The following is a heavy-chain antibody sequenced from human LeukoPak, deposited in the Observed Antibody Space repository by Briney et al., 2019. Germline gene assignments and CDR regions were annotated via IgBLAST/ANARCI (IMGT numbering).Heavy chain of an antibody. D-gene: IGHD3-3*01. J-gene: IGHJ5*02. CDR1: GYTFTSYG. CDR3: ARDITIFGVVISWFDP. Sequence: ASVKVSCKASGYTFTSYGISWVRQAPGQGLEWMGWISAYNGNTNYAQKLQGRVTMTTDTSTSTAYMELRSLRSDDTAVYYCARDITIFGVVISWFDPWGQGTLVTDSS. V-gene: IGHV1-18*01. CDR2: ISAYNGNT.